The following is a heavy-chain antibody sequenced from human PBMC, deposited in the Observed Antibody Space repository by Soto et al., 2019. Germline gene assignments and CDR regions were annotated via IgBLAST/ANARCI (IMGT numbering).Heavy chain of an antibody. J-gene: IGHJ3*02. CDR3: ARDNYCSSPSCYADAFDI. Sequence: SETLSLTCAVYGGSFSGYYWSWIRQPPGKGLEWIGEINHSGSTNYNPSLKSRVTISVDTSKNQFSLKLSSVTAADTAVYYCARDNYCSSPSCYADAFDIWGQGTMVTVSS. V-gene: IGHV4-34*01. D-gene: IGHD2-2*01. CDR1: GGSFSGYY. CDR2: INHSGST.